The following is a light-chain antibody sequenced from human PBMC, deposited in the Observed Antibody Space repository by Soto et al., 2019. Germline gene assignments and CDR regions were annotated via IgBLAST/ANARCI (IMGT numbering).Light chain of an antibody. V-gene: IGLV2-14*01. CDR1: RSDVGAYNY. Sequence: QSVLTQPASVSGSPGQSITISCTGTRSDVGAYNYVSWYQQHPGKAPKLIIYDVGNRPSGVSNRFSGSKSGNTASLTISWLQAEDEADYYCSSYTSSSTRVFGTGTKVTVL. CDR2: DVG. CDR3: SSYTSSSTRV. J-gene: IGLJ1*01.